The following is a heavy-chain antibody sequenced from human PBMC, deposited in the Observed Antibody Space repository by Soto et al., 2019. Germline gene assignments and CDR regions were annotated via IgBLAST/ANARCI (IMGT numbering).Heavy chain of an antibody. D-gene: IGHD1-26*01. CDR3: AAGIGGSYLHQSN. Sequence: ASVNVSCKASGFIFSSSAVQWVRQARGQRLEWIGWIVVGRSDTNYAQKFQDRVTITRDMSTSTVYMELTSLRSEDTAVYYCAAGIGGSYLHQSNWGQGTLVTVSS. CDR1: GFIFSSSA. V-gene: IGHV1-58*01. J-gene: IGHJ4*02. CDR2: IVVGRSDT.